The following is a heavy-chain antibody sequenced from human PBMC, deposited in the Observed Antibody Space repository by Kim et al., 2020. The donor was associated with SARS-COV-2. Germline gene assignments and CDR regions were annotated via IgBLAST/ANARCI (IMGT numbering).Heavy chain of an antibody. CDR1: GFTFSSYE. CDR3: ARRDYGDYVHWFDP. J-gene: IGHJ5*02. CDR2: ISSSGSTI. V-gene: IGHV3-48*03. D-gene: IGHD4-17*01. Sequence: GGSLRLSCAASGFTFSSYEMNWVRQAPGKGLEWVSYISSSGSTIYYADSVKGRFTISRDNAKNSLYLQMNSLRAEDTAVYYCARRDYGDYVHWFDPWGQGTLVTVSS.